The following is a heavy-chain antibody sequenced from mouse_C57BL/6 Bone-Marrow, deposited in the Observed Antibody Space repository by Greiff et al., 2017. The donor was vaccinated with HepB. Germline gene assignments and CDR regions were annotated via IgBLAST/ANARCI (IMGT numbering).Heavy chain of an antibody. D-gene: IGHD6-5*01. CDR2: ISDGSGYT. CDR1: GFTFSSYA. CDR3: ARGPYAPENYAMDY. J-gene: IGHJ4*01. V-gene: IGHV5-4*01. Sequence: EVHLVESGGGLVKPGGSLKLSCAASGFTFSSYAMSWVRQTPEKRLEWVATISDGSGYTYYPDNVKGRFTISRDNAKNNRYLQMSHLKSEDTAMYFYARGPYAPENYAMDYWGQGTSVTVS.